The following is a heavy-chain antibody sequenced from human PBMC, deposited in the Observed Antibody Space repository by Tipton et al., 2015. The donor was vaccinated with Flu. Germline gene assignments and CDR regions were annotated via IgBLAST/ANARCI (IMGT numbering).Heavy chain of an antibody. V-gene: IGHV4-38-2*01. CDR2: VHRTGNP. J-gene: IGHJ4*02. Sequence: TLSLTCSVSGDSIGSDYFWGWIRQPPGQGLEWIGNVHRTGNPYYNPSLKSRLTISVDTSKNQFSLRLTSVTAADTAVYYCATLVYFDSSGYYRYYFDYWGQGTLVTVST. CDR1: GDSIGSDYF. CDR3: ATLVYFDSSGYYRYYFDY. D-gene: IGHD3-22*01.